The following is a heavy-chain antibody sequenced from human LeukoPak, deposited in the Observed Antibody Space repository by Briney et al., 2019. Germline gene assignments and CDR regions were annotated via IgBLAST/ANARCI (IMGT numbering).Heavy chain of an antibody. V-gene: IGHV3-30*04. CDR1: GFTFSSSA. D-gene: IGHD4-23*01. J-gene: IGHJ3*02. CDR2: TSYDGSNK. Sequence: GGSLRLSCAASGFTFSSSAMHWVRQAPGKGLEWVAVTSYDGSNKFYADSVKGRFTISRDNSKNTLYLQMNSLRPEDTAVYYCARDYGDKDYAFDIWGQGTMVTVS. CDR3: ARDYGDKDYAFDI.